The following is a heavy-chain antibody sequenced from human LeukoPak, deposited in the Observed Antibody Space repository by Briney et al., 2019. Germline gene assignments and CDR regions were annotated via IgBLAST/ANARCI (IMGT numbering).Heavy chain of an antibody. CDR2: IYTSGST. D-gene: IGHD2-2*01. Sequence: ASETLSLTCTVSGGSISSYYWSWIRQPAGKGLEWIGHIYTSGSTNYSPSLKSRVTISIDTSKNQFSLKLSSVTAADTAVYYCARCTSTSCYHFDYWGQGALVTVSS. CDR1: GGSISSYY. CDR3: ARCTSTSCYHFDY. J-gene: IGHJ4*02. V-gene: IGHV4-4*07.